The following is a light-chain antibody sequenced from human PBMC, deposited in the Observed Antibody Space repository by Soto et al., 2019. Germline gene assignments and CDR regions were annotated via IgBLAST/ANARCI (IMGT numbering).Light chain of an antibody. J-gene: IGKJ1*01. Sequence: EIVMTQSPVTLSVSPGERVTLSCRASQSISTNLAWYQQKPGQAPRLLIYGASTRATGIPARFSGSGSGTEFTLSISSLQSEDFGVYYCQQFNDWPPWTFGQGTKVEIK. CDR2: GAS. CDR1: QSISTN. V-gene: IGKV3-15*01. CDR3: QQFNDWPPWT.